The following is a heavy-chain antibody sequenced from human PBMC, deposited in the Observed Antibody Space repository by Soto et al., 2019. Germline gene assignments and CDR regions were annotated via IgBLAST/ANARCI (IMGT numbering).Heavy chain of an antibody. CDR3: MCFNGDHDY. CDR2: ITPFNGNT. CDR1: GYTFTSYG. V-gene: IGHV1-18*01. J-gene: IGHJ4*02. D-gene: IGHD2-8*01. Sequence: QMVQSGGEVKKPGASVRVSCKASGYTFTSYGISWVRQASGQGLEWMGWITPFNGNTEYSERLQGRLTLTTDTSTSTAYRELMRLTSDDTAVSYCMCFNGDHDYWGQGTLVIVS.